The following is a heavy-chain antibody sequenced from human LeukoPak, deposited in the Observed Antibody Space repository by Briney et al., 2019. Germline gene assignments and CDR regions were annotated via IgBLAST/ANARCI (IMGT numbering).Heavy chain of an antibody. V-gene: IGHV3-33*01. J-gene: IGHJ4*02. D-gene: IGHD3-10*01. Sequence: PGGSLRLSCAASGFTFSTYGIRWVRQAPGKGLEWVAVIWHDGSNKYYADSVKGRFTISRDNSKNTLYLQMNSLRAEDTAVYFCARAVGPYDYWGQGTLVTVSS. CDR1: GFTFSTYG. CDR3: ARAVGPYDY. CDR2: IWHDGSNK.